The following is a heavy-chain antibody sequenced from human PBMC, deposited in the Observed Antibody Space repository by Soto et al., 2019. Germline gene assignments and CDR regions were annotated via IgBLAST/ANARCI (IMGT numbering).Heavy chain of an antibody. D-gene: IGHD3-10*01. CDR1: VGSISSYD. CDR2: IYYSGST. J-gene: IGHJ5*02. CDR3: ARVQEYYYGSGSYWFDH. Sequence: TLSRTFSVAVGSISSYDWSWIRQHPGKGLEWIVYIYYSGSTNYNPSLKSRVTISVDTSKNQFSLKLSSVTAADTAVYYCARVQEYYYGSGSYWFDHWGQGTLVTVSP. V-gene: IGHV4-59*01.